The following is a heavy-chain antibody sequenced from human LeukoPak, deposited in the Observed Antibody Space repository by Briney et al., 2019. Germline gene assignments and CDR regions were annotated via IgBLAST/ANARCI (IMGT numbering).Heavy chain of an antibody. D-gene: IGHD2-2*01. V-gene: IGHV3-23*01. Sequence: GGPLRLSCAASGFTFSSFAMTWVRQAPGKGLEWVSAISGSGGSTYYADSVKGRFTISRDNSKNTLYLQMNSLRAEDTAVYYCAKAGTRGRFDPWGQGTLVTVSS. CDR1: GFTFSSFA. CDR2: ISGSGGST. J-gene: IGHJ5*02. CDR3: AKAGTRGRFDP.